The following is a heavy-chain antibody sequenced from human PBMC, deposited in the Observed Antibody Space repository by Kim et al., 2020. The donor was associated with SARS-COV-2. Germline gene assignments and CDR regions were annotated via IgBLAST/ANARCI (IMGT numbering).Heavy chain of an antibody. CDR2: IYYSGST. CDR1: GGSISSYY. D-gene: IGHD3-22*01. Sequence: SETLSLTCTASGGSISSYYWSWIRQPPGKGLEWIGYIYYSGSTNYNTSLKSRVTISVDKSKTQFSLKLSSVTAADTAGYYCRRVRYYDSSGYCQNICYYYGMDVSGQGTTFTVSS. J-gene: IGHJ6*02. CDR3: RRVRYYDSSGYCQNICYYYGMDV. V-gene: IGHV4-59*13.